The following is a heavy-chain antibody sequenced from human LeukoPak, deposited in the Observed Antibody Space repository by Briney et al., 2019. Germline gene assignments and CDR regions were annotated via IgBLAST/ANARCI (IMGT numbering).Heavy chain of an antibody. J-gene: IGHJ4*02. D-gene: IGHD3-3*01. CDR3: ANRDGVY. V-gene: IGHV4-59*01. CDR2: FYYSGST. CDR1: GDSISSNY. Sequence: SETLSLTCSVSGDSISSNYWTWIRQPPGKGLEWIGHFYYSGSTTYNPSLKSRVTISADTSKNQFSLKLTSVTAADTAVYYCANRDGVYWGQGILVTVSS.